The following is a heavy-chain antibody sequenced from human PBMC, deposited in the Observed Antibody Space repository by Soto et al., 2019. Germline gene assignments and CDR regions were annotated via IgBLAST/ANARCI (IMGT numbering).Heavy chain of an antibody. V-gene: IGHV5-51*01. Sequence: PGESLKISCKGSGYSFTSYWIGLVRQMPGKGLEWMGIIYPGDSDTRYSPSFQGQVTISADKSISTAYLQWSSLKASDTAMYYCAGGGVRGVITRTRDYYGMDVWGQGTTVTVSS. CDR2: IYPGDSDT. D-gene: IGHD3-10*01. CDR3: AGGGVRGVITRTRDYYGMDV. CDR1: GYSFTSYW. J-gene: IGHJ6*02.